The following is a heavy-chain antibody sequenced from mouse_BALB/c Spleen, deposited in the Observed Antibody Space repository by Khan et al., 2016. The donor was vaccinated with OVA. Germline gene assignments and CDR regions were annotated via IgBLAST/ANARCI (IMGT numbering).Heavy chain of an antibody. Sequence: EVQLLESGGGIVQPSRSLSLSCAVSRFSISSYGISSVRQTPAKRLELVATIYSNGGSTDYPDSVNRRFTISGDTPKNALYLQMRSLKSEEKAMYYCARSDIWGQGTTLTVSS. CDR2: IYSNGGST. CDR3: ARSDI. J-gene: IGHJ2*01. D-gene: IGHD1-3*01. CDR1: RFSISSYG. V-gene: IGHV5-6-3*01.